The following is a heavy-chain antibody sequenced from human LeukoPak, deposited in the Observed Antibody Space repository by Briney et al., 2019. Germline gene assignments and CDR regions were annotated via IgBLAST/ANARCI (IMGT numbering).Heavy chain of an antibody. D-gene: IGHD4-17*01. CDR2: VYYSGST. V-gene: IGHV4-39*01. J-gene: IGHJ4*02. Sequence: SETLSLTCTVSGGSISSGHYYWGWIRQSPVKGLEWIGSVYYSGSTYFNPSLTSRVSISVDLSKSHFSLKLTSVTAADTAFYYCARHVPHGYGDYLYYFDQWGQGTLVTVSS. CDR3: ARHVPHGYGDYLYYFDQ. CDR1: GGSISSGHYY.